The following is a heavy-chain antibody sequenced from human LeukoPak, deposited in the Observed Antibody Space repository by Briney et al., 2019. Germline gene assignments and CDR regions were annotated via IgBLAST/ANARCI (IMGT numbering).Heavy chain of an antibody. CDR3: ARSLRSITIFGVVIPWFDP. V-gene: IGHV1-2*02. D-gene: IGHD3-3*01. CDR2: INPNSGGT. CDR1: GYTFTGYY. J-gene: IGHJ5*02. Sequence: ASVNVSCKASGYTFTGYYMHWVRQAPGQGLEWMGWINPNSGGTNYAQKLQGRVTMTRDTSISTAYMELSRLRSDDTAVYYCARSLRSITIFGVVIPWFDPWGQGTLVTVSS.